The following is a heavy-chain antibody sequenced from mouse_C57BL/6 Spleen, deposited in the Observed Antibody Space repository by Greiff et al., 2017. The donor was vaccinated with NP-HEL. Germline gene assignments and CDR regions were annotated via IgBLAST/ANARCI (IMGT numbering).Heavy chain of an antibody. CDR3: TRYGYDYGLAY. V-gene: IGHV1-15*01. CDR2: IDPETGGT. J-gene: IGHJ3*01. Sequence: QVQLQQSGAELVRPGASVTLSCKASGYPFTDYEMHWVKQTPVHGLEWIGAIDPETGGTAYNQKFKGKAILTADKSSSTAYMELRSLTSEDSAVYCCTRYGYDYGLAYWGQGTLVTVAA. CDR1: GYPFTDYE. D-gene: IGHD2-4*01.